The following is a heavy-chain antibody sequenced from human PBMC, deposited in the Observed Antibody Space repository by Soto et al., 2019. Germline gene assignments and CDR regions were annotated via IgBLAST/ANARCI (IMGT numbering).Heavy chain of an antibody. J-gene: IGHJ4*02. CDR2: IYYSGST. CDR1: GGYIGSYC. D-gene: IGHD2-15*01. Sequence: SETLCLTCTVAGGYIGSYCGSWIRQPPGKGLEWIGYIYYSGSTNYNPSLKSRVTISVDTSKNQFSLKLSSVTAADTAVYYCARETMVASFDYWGQGTLVTVSS. CDR3: ARETMVASFDY. V-gene: IGHV4-59*01.